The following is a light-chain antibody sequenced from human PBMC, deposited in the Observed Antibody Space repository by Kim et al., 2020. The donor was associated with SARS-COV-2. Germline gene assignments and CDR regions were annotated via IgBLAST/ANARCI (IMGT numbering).Light chain of an antibody. Sequence: PGERATPSCRASQGISSELLAWYQQRSGQPPRLLIFGASNRAAGIPDRFSGGGSGTDFTLTITRLEPADSAVYYCQQYTTSPPAYTFGQGTKLEI. V-gene: IGKV3-20*01. CDR1: QGISSEL. CDR3: QQYTTSPPAYT. CDR2: GAS. J-gene: IGKJ2*01.